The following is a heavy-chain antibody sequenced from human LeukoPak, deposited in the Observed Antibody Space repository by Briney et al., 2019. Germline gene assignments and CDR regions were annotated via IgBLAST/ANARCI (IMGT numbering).Heavy chain of an antibody. CDR1: GGSISSYY. Sequence: PSETLSLTCTVSGGSISSYYGSWIRQPPGKGLEWIGYIYYSGSTNYNPSLKSRVTISVDTSKNQFSLKLSSVTAADTAVYYCARVPTVTFFDYWGQGTLVTVSS. J-gene: IGHJ4*02. V-gene: IGHV4-59*01. CDR2: IYYSGST. D-gene: IGHD4-17*01. CDR3: ARVPTVTFFDY.